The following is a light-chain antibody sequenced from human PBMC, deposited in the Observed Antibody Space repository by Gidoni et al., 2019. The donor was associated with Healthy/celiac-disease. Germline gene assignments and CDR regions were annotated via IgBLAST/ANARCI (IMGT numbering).Light chain of an antibody. J-gene: IGLJ2*01. CDR3: AAWDDSLHGYVV. V-gene: IGLV1-44*01. CDR1: SSNIGSNP. Sequence: QSVLTQPPSASGTPGQRVTISCSGSSSNIGSNPVNWYQQPPGTAPRLLIYSNNQRPSGVPDRFSASKSGTSASLAISGLQSEDEADYYCAAWDDSLHGYVVFGGGTKLTVL. CDR2: SNN.